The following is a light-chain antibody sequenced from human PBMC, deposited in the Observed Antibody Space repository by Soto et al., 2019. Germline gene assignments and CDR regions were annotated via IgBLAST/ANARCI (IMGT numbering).Light chain of an antibody. CDR2: KDS. Sequence: SYELTQPPSVSVSPGQTARITCSGDALPKQYAYWYQQRPGQAPKVLMYKDSERPSGIPDRFSGSNSGTTVTLTITGVHAEDEADYYCQSADDSGAYVVFGGGTKLTVL. CDR3: QSADDSGAYVV. CDR1: ALPKQY. J-gene: IGLJ3*02. V-gene: IGLV3-25*02.